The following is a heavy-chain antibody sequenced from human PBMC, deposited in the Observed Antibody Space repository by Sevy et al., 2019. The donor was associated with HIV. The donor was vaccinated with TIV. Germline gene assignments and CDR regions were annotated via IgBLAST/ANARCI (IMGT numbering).Heavy chain of an antibody. D-gene: IGHD5-18*01. CDR1: GFTFSDSW. CDR2: INEDGSRL. V-gene: IGHV3-7*01. J-gene: IGHJ4*02. Sequence: GSLRLSCVASGFTFSDSWMTWVRQAPGKGLERIAFINEDGSRLGYVDSVRGRFTISRENTKNSLYLQMNSLRAEDTAVYFCARARAYSALDYWGQGTLVTVSS. CDR3: ARARAYSALDY.